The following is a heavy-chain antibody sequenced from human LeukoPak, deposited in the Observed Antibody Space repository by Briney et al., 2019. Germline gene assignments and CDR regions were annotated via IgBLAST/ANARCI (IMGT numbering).Heavy chain of an antibody. CDR1: GGSISSYY. Sequence: PSETLSLTCTVSGGSISSYYWSWIRQPPGKGLEWIGYIYYSGSTNYNPSLKSRVTISVDTSKNQFSLKLSSVTAADTAVYYCARRTVTKRLYAFDIWGQGTMVTVSS. CDR2: IYYSGST. CDR3: ARRTVTKRLYAFDI. V-gene: IGHV4-59*01. D-gene: IGHD4-17*01. J-gene: IGHJ3*02.